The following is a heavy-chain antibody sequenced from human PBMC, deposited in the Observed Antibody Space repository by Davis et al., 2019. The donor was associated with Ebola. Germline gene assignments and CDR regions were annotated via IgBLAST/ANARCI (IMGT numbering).Heavy chain of an antibody. CDR1: GYTFTSYY. Sequence: AASVTVSCKASGYTFTSYYMHWVRQAPGQGLEWMGIINPSGGSTSYAQKFQGRVTMTRDTSTSTVYMELSSLRSEDTAVYYCARDVIPMITFGGVRAFDYWGQGTLVTVSS. CDR3: ARDVIPMITFGGVRAFDY. CDR2: INPSGGST. V-gene: IGHV1-46*01. D-gene: IGHD3-16*01. J-gene: IGHJ4*02.